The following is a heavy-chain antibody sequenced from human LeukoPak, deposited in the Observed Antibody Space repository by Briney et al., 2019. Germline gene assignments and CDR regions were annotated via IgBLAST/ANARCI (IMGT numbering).Heavy chain of an antibody. CDR1: GFTFSSYW. Sequence: PGGSLRLSCAASGFTFSSYWMSWVRQAPGKGLEWVGRIKSKTDGGTTDYAAPVKGRFTISRDDSKNTLYLQMNSLKTEDTAVYYCTTGGSGYYSGAFDIWGQGTMVTVSS. CDR3: TTGGSGYYSGAFDI. CDR2: IKSKTDGGTT. V-gene: IGHV3-15*01. J-gene: IGHJ3*02. D-gene: IGHD3-22*01.